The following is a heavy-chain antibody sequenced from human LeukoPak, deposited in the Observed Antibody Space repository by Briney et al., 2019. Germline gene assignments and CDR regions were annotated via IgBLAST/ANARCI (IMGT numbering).Heavy chain of an antibody. D-gene: IGHD2-21*02. CDR3: ARHGGDCGGDCYPEYYYYYYMDV. Sequence: ASVKVSCKASGGTFSSYAISWVRQAPGQGLEWMGGIIPIFGTANYAQKFQGRVTITTDESTSTAYMELSSLRSEDTAVYYCARHGGDCGGDCYPEYYYYYYMDVWGKGTTVTVSS. J-gene: IGHJ6*03. CDR2: IIPIFGTA. V-gene: IGHV1-69*05. CDR1: GGTFSSYA.